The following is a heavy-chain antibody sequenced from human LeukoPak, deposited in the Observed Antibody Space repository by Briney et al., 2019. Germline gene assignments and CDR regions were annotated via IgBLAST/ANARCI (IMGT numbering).Heavy chain of an antibody. CDR1: GGSISSYY. CDR3: ARAAPGIAER. Sequence: ASETLSLTCTVSGGSISSYYWSWIRQPPGKELEWIGYIYYSRSTNYNPSLKSRVTISVDTSKNQFSLKLSSVTAADTAVYYCARAAPGIAERWGQGTLVTVSS. V-gene: IGHV4-59*01. CDR2: IYYSRST. J-gene: IGHJ4*02. D-gene: IGHD6-13*01.